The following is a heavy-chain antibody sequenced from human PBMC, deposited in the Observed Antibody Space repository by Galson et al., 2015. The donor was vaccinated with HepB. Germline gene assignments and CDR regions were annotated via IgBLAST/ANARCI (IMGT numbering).Heavy chain of an antibody. D-gene: IGHD4-23*01. CDR1: GFTFSSYA. J-gene: IGHJ6*02. CDR2: ISYDGSNK. CDR3: ARVGYGGPKGVYYYGMDV. V-gene: IGHV3-30*04. Sequence: SLRLSCAASGFTFSSYAMHWVRQAPGKGLEWVAVISYDGSNKYYADSVKGRFTISRDNSKNTLYLQMNSLRAEDTAVYYCARVGYGGPKGVYYYGMDVWGQGTTVTVSS.